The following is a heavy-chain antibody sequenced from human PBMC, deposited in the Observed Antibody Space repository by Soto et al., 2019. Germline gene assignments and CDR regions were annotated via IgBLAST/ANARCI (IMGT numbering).Heavy chain of an antibody. CDR1: GFSFISYA. V-gene: IGHV3-23*01. CDR2: TSGSGGNT. D-gene: IGHD4-17*01. Sequence: EVQLLESGGGSVQPGGSLRLSCAASGFSFISYAMSWVRQSPGKGLEWVSGTSGSGGNTYHADSVRGRFTISRDNSKNTLYLQMNSLRPEDTAVYYCAKGDPTVVDGFDIWGQGTMVTVSS. CDR3: AKGDPTVVDGFDI. J-gene: IGHJ3*02.